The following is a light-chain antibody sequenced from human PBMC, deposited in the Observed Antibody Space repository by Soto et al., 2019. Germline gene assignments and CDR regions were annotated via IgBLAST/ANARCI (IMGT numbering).Light chain of an antibody. J-gene: IGKJ4*01. CDR3: QQYGSSPLT. CDR2: DTS. Sequence: EIVLTQSPATLSLPPGQRATLSCGASQSVTTYYLAWYQQKPGLAPRLLVYDTSITPAGIPDRFSGSGSGTDFTLTISRLEPEDFAVYYCQQYGSSPLTFGGGTKVEIK. CDR1: QSVTTYY. V-gene: IGKV3D-20*01.